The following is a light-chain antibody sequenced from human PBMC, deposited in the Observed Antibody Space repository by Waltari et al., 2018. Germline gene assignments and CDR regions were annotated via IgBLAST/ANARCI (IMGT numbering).Light chain of an antibody. CDR1: QSIRNY. CDR2: AAS. CDR3: QHSYNTPFPYT. V-gene: IGKV1-39*01. J-gene: IGKJ2*01. Sequence: IQMTQSPSSLSASVGDRVTITCRSSQSIRNYLNWYQHKPGQAPKLLIYAASSLQSGVPSRFSGSGSRTDFTLTISSLQPEDFATYYCQHSYNTPFPYTFGQGTKLEIK.